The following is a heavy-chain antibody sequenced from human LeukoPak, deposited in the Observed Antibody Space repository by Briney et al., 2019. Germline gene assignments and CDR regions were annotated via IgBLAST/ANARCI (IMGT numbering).Heavy chain of an antibody. CDR2: VSGSGGTT. CDR1: GFTFSNYG. V-gene: IGHV3-23*01. J-gene: IGHJ3*02. Sequence: GSLRLSCAASGFTFSNYGMSWVRQAPGKGLEWVSGVSGSGGTTYYADSVKGRFTISRDNSKNTLYLQMNSLTADDTAVYYCAKLVVPAAIRGGAFDIWGQGTMVTVSS. CDR3: AKLVVPAAIRGGAFDI. D-gene: IGHD2-2*01.